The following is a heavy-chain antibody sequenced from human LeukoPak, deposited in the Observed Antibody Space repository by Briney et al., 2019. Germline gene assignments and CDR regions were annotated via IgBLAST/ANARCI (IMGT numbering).Heavy chain of an antibody. D-gene: IGHD1-26*01. CDR3: VGEVGPCDFGN. CDR2: ISYEGAYE. CDR1: GFSFSSHA. J-gene: IGHJ4*02. V-gene: IGHV3-30*04. Sequence: AGGSLRLSCAASGFSFSSHAMHWVRQAPGKGLEWVALISYEGAYEDYPDSVKGRFSISRDNSKSTMSLQMNSLRLEDTAVYYCVGEVGPCDFGNWGQGTLVTVSS.